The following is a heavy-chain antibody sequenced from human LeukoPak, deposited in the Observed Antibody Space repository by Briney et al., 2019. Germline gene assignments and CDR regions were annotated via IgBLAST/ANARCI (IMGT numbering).Heavy chain of an antibody. Sequence: GGSLRLSCAASGFIFSSYVVSWVRQAPGKGLEWVSGSSGSGGKTYYADSVKGRFTISRDNSKNTLYLQMNGLRAEDTAVYYCAKEATVTTQYHFYGMDLWGQGTTVTVSS. D-gene: IGHD4-17*01. CDR1: GFIFSSYV. CDR3: AKEATVTTQYHFYGMDL. J-gene: IGHJ6*02. CDR2: SSGSGGKT. V-gene: IGHV3-23*01.